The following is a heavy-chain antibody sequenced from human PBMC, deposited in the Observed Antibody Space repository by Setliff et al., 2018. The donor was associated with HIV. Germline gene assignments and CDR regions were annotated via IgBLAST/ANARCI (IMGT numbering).Heavy chain of an antibody. D-gene: IGHD2-2*02. Sequence: PGESLRLSCTASGFTFGDYGMSWVRQAPGKGLEWVGFIRSKAHGGTTEYAASVKGRFTISRDDSKSIAYLQMNSLKTEDTAVYYCTRVREVPAAIPDYYYYMDVWGKGTTVTVSS. CDR1: GFTFGDYG. CDR3: TRVREVPAAIPDYYYYMDV. CDR2: IRSKAHGGTT. V-gene: IGHV3-49*04. J-gene: IGHJ6*03.